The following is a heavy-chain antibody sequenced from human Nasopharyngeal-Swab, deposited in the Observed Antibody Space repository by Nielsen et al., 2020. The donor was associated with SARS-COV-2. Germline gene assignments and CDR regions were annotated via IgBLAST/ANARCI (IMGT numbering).Heavy chain of an antibody. CDR3: ARGGYDILTGHAHCAFDI. D-gene: IGHD3-9*01. Sequence: SETLSLTCTVSGGSISSGDYYWSWIRQPPGKGLEWIGYISHSGNTYYNPSLKSRLTTSVDTSKNQFSLRLRSVTAADTAVYYCARGGYDILTGHAHCAFDIWGQGTTVTVSS. CDR1: GGSISSGDYY. J-gene: IGHJ3*02. V-gene: IGHV4-30-4*01. CDR2: ISHSGNT.